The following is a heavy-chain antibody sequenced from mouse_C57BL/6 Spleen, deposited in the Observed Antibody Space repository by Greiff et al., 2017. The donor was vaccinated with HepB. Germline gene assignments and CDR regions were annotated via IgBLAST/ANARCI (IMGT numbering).Heavy chain of an antibody. CDR3: ARRDYYGSSPFAY. CDR2: IKPNNGGT. CDR1: GYTFTDYN. D-gene: IGHD1-1*01. V-gene: IGHV1-22*01. J-gene: IGHJ3*01. Sequence: VQLQQSGPELVKPGASVKMSCKASGYTFTDYNMHWVKQSHGKSLEWIGYIKPNNGGTSYNQKFKGKATLTVNKSSSTAYMELRSLTSEDSAVYYCARRDYYGSSPFAYWGQGTLVTVSA.